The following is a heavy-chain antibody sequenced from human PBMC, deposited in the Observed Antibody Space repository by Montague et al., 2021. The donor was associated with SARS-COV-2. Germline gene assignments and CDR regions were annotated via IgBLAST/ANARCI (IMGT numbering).Heavy chain of an antibody. CDR1: GFPPNTPEVA. J-gene: IGHJ4*02. Sequence: PELVKPTQTLTLTCTFSGFPPNTPEVAVGWIRQPPGKALEWLALIYGGDEKRYGPSLQSRLTITRDTSKSQVVLTMTNMDPVDTATHFCAHRFAGFFDYWGQGILVTVSS. V-gene: IGHV2-5*05. CDR3: AHRFAGFFDY. CDR2: IYGGDEK.